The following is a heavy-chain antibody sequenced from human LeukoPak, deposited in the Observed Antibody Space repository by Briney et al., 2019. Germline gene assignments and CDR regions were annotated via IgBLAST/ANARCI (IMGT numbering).Heavy chain of an antibody. V-gene: IGHV3-23*01. CDR1: GFDFSDYY. Sequence: GGSLRLSCAASGFDFSDYYMTWIRQAPGKGLEWVSAISGSGGSTYYADSVKGRFTISRDNSKNTLYLQMNSLRAEDTAVYYCAKARDDYGDYPKDYWGQGTLVTVSS. CDR2: ISGSGGST. J-gene: IGHJ4*02. D-gene: IGHD4-17*01. CDR3: AKARDDYGDYPKDY.